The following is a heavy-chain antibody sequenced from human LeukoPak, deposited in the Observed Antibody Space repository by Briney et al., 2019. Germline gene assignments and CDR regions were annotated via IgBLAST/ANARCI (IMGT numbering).Heavy chain of an antibody. D-gene: IGHD5-24*01. J-gene: IGHJ4*02. CDR2: ISAYNGNT. V-gene: IGHV1-18*01. CDR1: GYTFSNYG. CDR3: ARTGWLQSDPFDS. Sequence: ASVKVSCKASGYTFSNYGFSWVRQAAGQGLEWMGWISAYNGNTNYAQKLQGRVTMTTDKSTTTAYMELRSLISADTAVYYCARTGWLQSDPFDSWGQGTLVTVSS.